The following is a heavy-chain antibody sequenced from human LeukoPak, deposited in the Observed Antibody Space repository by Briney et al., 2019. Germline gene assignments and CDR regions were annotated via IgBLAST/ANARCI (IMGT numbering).Heavy chain of an antibody. CDR1: GFTFSSYS. CDR3: ARDPRHSSSWFY. CDR2: ISSSSSYI. D-gene: IGHD6-13*01. V-gene: IGHV3-21*01. Sequence: GGSLRLSCAASGFTFSSYSMNWVRQAPGKGLEWVSSISSSSSYIYYADSVKGRFTISRDNAKNSLYLQMNSLRDEDTAVYYCARDPRHSSSWFYWGQGTLVTVSS. J-gene: IGHJ4*02.